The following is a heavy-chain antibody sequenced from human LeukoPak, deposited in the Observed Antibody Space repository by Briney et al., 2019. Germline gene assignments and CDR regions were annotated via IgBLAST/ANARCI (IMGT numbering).Heavy chain of an antibody. J-gene: IGHJ4*02. CDR1: GFTFSSYW. Sequence: GGSLRLSCAASGFTFSSYWMHWVRQAPGKGLVWVSHINGDGSTIRYAGSVEGRFTISRDNAKNTLYLQMNSLRAEDTAVYYCVRVVHSWDLGYWGQGTLVTVSS. D-gene: IGHD1-26*01. CDR3: VRVVHSWDLGY. V-gene: IGHV3-74*01. CDR2: INGDGSTI.